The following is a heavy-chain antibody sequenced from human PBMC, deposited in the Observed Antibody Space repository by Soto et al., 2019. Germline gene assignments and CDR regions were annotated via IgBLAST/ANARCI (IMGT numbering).Heavy chain of an antibody. V-gene: IGHV1-18*01. D-gene: IGHD4-4*01. Sequence: QVQLVQSGAEVKKPGASVMVSCKASGYTFTSYGISWVRQAPGQGLEWMGWISAYNGNTNYAQKLQGRVTMTTDTSTSTAYMELRSLRSDDTAVYYCARVSYSNSFEGGGMDVWGQGTTVTVSS. J-gene: IGHJ6*02. CDR2: ISAYNGNT. CDR3: ARVSYSNSFEGGGMDV. CDR1: GYTFTSYG.